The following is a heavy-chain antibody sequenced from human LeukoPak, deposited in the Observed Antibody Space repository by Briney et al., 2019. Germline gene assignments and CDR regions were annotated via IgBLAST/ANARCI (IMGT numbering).Heavy chain of an antibody. CDR2: IYPGDSNT. D-gene: IGHD3-22*01. J-gene: IGHJ5*02. CDR1: GYSFSSFW. CDR3: ARTYYYDSSAYFDWFDP. Sequence: GESLKISCKGSGYSFSSFWIVWLRQMPGKGLEWMGIIYPGDSNTRYSPSFQGQVTISADKSISTAYLQWSSLKASDTAIYYCARTYYYDSSAYFDWFDPWGQGTLVTVSS. V-gene: IGHV5-51*01.